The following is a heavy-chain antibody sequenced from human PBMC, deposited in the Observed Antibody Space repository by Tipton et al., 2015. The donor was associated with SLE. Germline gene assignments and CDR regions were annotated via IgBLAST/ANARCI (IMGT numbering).Heavy chain of an antibody. J-gene: IGHJ4*02. CDR3: ARETPYYDFWSGYQDRRDSSYYFDY. D-gene: IGHD3-3*01. Sequence: TLSLTCSVSGGFISSYYWSWIRQPPGKGLEWIGHIYYSGSTNYKSSLKSRVTISIDTSKNQFSLKLSSVTAADTAVYYCARETPYYDFWSGYQDRRDSSYYFDYWGQGALVAVSS. CDR2: IYYSGST. CDR1: GGFISSYY. V-gene: IGHV4-59*01.